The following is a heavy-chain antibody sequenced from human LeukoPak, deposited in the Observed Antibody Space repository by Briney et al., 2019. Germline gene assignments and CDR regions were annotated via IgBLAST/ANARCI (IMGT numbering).Heavy chain of an antibody. CDR1: GYTFTGYY. CDR3: ARDLSGSYGSGI. CDR2: INPSGGST. Sequence: GASVKVSCKASGYTFTGYYIHWVRQAPGQGLEWMGIINPSGGSTSYAQKFQGRVTMTRDTSTSTVYMELSSLRSEDTAVYYCARDLSGSYGSGIWGQGTMVTVSS. V-gene: IGHV1-46*01. D-gene: IGHD1-26*01. J-gene: IGHJ3*02.